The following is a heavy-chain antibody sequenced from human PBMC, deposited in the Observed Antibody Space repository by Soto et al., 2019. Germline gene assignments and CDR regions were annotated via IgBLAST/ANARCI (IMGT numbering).Heavy chain of an antibody. CDR2: IYYSGET. D-gene: IGHD4-17*01. CDR3: ASTLTTGGYYFDY. CDR1: GGSISSSSYY. J-gene: IGHJ4*02. Sequence: SETLSLTCTVSGGSISSSSYYWGWIRQPPGKGLEWIGSIYYSGETYYSPSLTSRVTISVDTSKNQFSLKLSSVTAADTAVYYCASTLTTGGYYFDYWGQGARVT. V-gene: IGHV4-39*01.